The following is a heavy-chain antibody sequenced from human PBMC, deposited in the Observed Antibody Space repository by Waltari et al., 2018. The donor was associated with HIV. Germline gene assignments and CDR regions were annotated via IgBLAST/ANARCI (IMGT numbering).Heavy chain of an antibody. CDR1: GYTFTGSY. CDR3: ARDWGLGSSRGGMDV. Sequence: QVQLVQSGAEVKKPGASVKVSCKASGYTFTGSYMHWVRQAPGQGLEWMGRINPNSGGTNYAQKFQGRVTMTRDTSISTAYMELSRLRSDDTAVYYCARDWGLGSSRGGMDVWGQGTTVTVSS. D-gene: IGHD3-16*01. V-gene: IGHV1-2*06. J-gene: IGHJ6*02. CDR2: INPNSGGT.